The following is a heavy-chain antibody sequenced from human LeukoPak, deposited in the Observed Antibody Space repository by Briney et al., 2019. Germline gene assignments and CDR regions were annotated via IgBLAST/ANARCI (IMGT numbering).Heavy chain of an antibody. D-gene: IGHD1-26*01. CDR3: AREDDTGRYMGDDAFDI. CDR1: GGTFNSYA. J-gene: IGHJ3*02. Sequence: SVKVSCKASGGTFNSYAISWVRQAPGRGLEWMGGIIPMSDTANYPQKFRGRLTITADIPTSTVYMELSSLRSEDTAVYYCAREDDTGRYMGDDAFDIWGQGTMVTVSS. V-gene: IGHV1-69*06. CDR2: IIPMSDTA.